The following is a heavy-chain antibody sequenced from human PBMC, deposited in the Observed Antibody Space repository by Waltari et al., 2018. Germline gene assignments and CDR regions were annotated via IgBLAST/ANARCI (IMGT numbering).Heavy chain of an antibody. CDR3: ARDRREDFGDYDPLFDY. V-gene: IGHV4-4*07. CDR1: GDSITNSY. D-gene: IGHD4-17*01. Sequence: HLQESGPGLVKPSETLSLTCAVSGDSITNSYWSGIRQSAGKELEWIGRVYTSGSTNYNPSLRGRITVSEDTSKNQISLKMNSVTAADTAVYYCARDRREDFGDYDPLFDYWGQGVLVTVSS. J-gene: IGHJ4*02. CDR2: VYTSGST.